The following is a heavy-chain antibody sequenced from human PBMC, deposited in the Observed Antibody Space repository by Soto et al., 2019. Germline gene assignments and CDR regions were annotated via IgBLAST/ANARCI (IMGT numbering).Heavy chain of an antibody. CDR2: ISGSGGST. Sequence: PGGSLSLSCAASGFPVSSNYMSWVRQAPGKGLEWVSAISGSGGSTYYADSVKGRFTISRDNSKNTLYLQMNSLRAEDTAVYYCAKETPVGATDWFDPWGQGTLVTVSS. CDR1: GFPVSSNY. V-gene: IGHV3-23*01. CDR3: AKETPVGATDWFDP. J-gene: IGHJ5*02. D-gene: IGHD1-26*01.